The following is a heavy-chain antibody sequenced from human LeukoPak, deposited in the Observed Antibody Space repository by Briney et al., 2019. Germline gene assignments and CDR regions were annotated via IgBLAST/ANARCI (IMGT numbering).Heavy chain of an antibody. CDR1: GGSFSGYY. D-gene: IGHD3-16*01. J-gene: IGHJ4*02. Sequence: SEILSLTCAVYGGSFSGYYWSWIRQPPGKGLEWIGEINHSGSTNYNPSLKSRVTISVDTSKNQFSLKLSSVTAADTAVYYCARALWGSRYFDYWGQGTLVTVSS. V-gene: IGHV4-34*01. CDR2: INHSGST. CDR3: ARALWGSRYFDY.